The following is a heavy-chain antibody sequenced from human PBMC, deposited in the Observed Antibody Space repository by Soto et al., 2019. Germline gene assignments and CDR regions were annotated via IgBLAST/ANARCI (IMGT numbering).Heavy chain of an antibody. CDR1: GGTFSSYA. D-gene: IGHD2-15*01. CDR2: SIPIFGTA. V-gene: IGHV1-69*12. Sequence: QVQLVQSGAEVKKPGSSVKVCCKASGGTFSSYAISWVRQAPGQGLEWMGGSIPIFGTANYAQKFQGRVTITADESTSTAYMELSSLRSEDTAVYYCARESRYCSGGSCYFLPGIDYWGQGTLVTVSS. CDR3: ARESRYCSGGSCYFLPGIDY. J-gene: IGHJ4*02.